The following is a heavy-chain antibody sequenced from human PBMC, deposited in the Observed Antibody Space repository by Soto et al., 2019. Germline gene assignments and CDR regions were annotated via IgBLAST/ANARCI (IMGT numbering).Heavy chain of an antibody. Sequence: GGSLRLSCVAPGFTFSSYEMNWVRQAPGKGLEWVSDIGSSGNSINYADSVKGRVTISRDNAKNSLYLQMNSLRAEDTAVYYCARTYYYSYSMDVWGQGTTVTVSS. CDR2: IGSSGNSI. J-gene: IGHJ6*02. V-gene: IGHV3-48*03. CDR1: GFTFSSYE. CDR3: ARTYYYSYSMDV.